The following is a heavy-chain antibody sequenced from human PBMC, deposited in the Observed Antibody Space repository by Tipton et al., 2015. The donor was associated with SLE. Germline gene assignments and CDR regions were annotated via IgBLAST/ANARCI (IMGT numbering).Heavy chain of an antibody. J-gene: IGHJ4*02. Sequence: QLVQSGAEVKKPGASVKVSCKASGYTFTSYDINWVRQATGQGLEWMGWMNPNCGNTGYAQKFQGRVTMTRNTSISTAYMELGSLRSEDTAVYYCARSLGFLEWFPDYWDQGTLVTVSS. CDR3: ARSLGFLEWFPDY. D-gene: IGHD3-3*01. CDR2: MNPNCGNT. CDR1: GYTFTSYD. V-gene: IGHV1-8*01.